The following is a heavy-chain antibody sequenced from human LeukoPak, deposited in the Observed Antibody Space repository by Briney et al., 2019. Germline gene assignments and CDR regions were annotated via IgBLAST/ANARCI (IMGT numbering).Heavy chain of an antibody. CDR2: ISSSSSHI. D-gene: IGHD3-10*01. Sequence: GGSLRLSCAASGFTFSSYSMNWVRQAPGKGLEWVSSISSSSSHIYYADSVKGRFTISRDNAKNSLYLQMNSLRAEDTAVYYCARERLWFGEPYYFDYWGQGTLVTVSS. V-gene: IGHV3-21*01. CDR3: ARERLWFGEPYYFDY. CDR1: GFTFSSYS. J-gene: IGHJ4*02.